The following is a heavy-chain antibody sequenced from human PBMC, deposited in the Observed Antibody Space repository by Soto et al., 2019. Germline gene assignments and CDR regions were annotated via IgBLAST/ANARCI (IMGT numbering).Heavy chain of an antibody. Sequence: GGSLRLSCAASGFTFSSYWMSWVRQAPGKGLEWVANIKQDGSEKYYVDSVKGRFTISRDNAKNSLYLQMNSLRAEDTAVYYCARDKTYYDFWSGYYTRGGFDYWGQGTLVTVSS. CDR2: IKQDGSEK. D-gene: IGHD3-3*01. J-gene: IGHJ4*02. V-gene: IGHV3-7*01. CDR3: ARDKTYYDFWSGYYTRGGFDY. CDR1: GFTFSSYW.